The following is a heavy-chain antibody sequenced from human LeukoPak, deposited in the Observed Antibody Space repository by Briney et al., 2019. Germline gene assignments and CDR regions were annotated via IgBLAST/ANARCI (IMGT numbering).Heavy chain of an antibody. V-gene: IGHV4-61*01. J-gene: IGHJ3*02. CDR1: GGSVSSGRYY. CDR2: IYYSGST. Sequence: PSETLSLTCTVSGGSVSSGRYYWSWIRQPPGKGLEWIGYIYYSGSTNYNPSLKSRVTISVDTSKNQFSLKLSSVTAADTAVFYCARVASGYDVFDIWGQGTMVTVSS. D-gene: IGHD3-3*01. CDR3: ARVASGYDVFDI.